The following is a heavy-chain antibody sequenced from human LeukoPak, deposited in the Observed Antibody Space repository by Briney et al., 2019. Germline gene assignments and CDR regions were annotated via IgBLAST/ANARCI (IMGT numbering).Heavy chain of an antibody. CDR2: IYHSGST. CDR1: GYSISSGYY. J-gene: IGHJ6*03. V-gene: IGHV4-38-2*02. D-gene: IGHD2-15*01. Sequence: SSETLSLTCTVSGYSISSGYYWGWIRQPPGKGLEWIGSIYHSGSTYYNPSLKSRVTISVDTSKNQFSLKLSSVTAADTAVYYCARIVVVVAATPVGYMDVWGKGTTVTVSS. CDR3: ARIVVVVAATPVGYMDV.